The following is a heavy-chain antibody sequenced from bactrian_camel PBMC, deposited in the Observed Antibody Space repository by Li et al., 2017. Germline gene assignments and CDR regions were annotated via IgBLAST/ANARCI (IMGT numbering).Heavy chain of an antibody. CDR2: IDTDGNT. V-gene: IGHV3S26*01. D-gene: IGHD6*01. Sequence: HVQLVESGGGLVQPGGSLRLSCRLSGYTKATYCMAWFRQAPGQEREGVAEIDTDGNTSYADSVKGRFTISRDNAKNTLYLQMNSLKPEDTAMYYCAHGGTWLPYNYWGQGTQVTVS. CDR1: GYTKATYC. J-gene: IGHJ4*01. CDR3: AHGGTWLPYNY.